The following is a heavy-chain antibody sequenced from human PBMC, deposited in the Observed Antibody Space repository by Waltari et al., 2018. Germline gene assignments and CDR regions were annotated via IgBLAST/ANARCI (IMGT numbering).Heavy chain of an antibody. CDR3: ARDIGSGWYFVEGGIDY. Sequence: QVQLVQSGAEVKKPGASVKVSCKASGYTFTGYYMHWVRQAPGQGLEWMGWSNPNSGGTNYAQKFQGRVTMTRDTSISTAYMELSRLRSDDTAVYYCARDIGSGWYFVEGGIDYWGQGTLVTVSS. CDR2: SNPNSGGT. D-gene: IGHD6-19*01. J-gene: IGHJ4*02. CDR1: GYTFTGYY. V-gene: IGHV1-2*02.